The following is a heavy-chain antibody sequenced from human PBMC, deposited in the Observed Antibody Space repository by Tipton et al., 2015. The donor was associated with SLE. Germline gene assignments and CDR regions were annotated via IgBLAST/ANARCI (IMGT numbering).Heavy chain of an antibody. CDR1: GGSISSYY. D-gene: IGHD2-2*02. CDR2: IYYSGST. J-gene: IGHJ1*01. Sequence: TLSLTCTVSGGSISSYYWSWIRQPPGRGLEWIGYIYYSGSTNYNPSLKSRVTISVDTSKNQFSLKLSSVTAADTAVYYCATARDIVVVPAAIGYSQHWGQGTLVTVSS. CDR3: ATARDIVVVPAAIGYSQH. V-gene: IGHV4-59*01.